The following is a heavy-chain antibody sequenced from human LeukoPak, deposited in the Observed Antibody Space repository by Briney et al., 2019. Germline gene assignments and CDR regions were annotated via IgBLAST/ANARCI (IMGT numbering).Heavy chain of an antibody. CDR1: GYTFTGYY. Sequence: ASVKVSCKASGYTFTGYYMHWVRQAPGQGLEWMGGIIPIFGTANYAQKFQGRVTITADESTSTAYMELSSLRSEDTAAYYCARDGWNTIFGVVKLDYYYYMDVWGKGTTVTVSS. V-gene: IGHV1-69*13. J-gene: IGHJ6*03. CDR2: IIPIFGTA. D-gene: IGHD3-3*01. CDR3: ARDGWNTIFGVVKLDYYYYMDV.